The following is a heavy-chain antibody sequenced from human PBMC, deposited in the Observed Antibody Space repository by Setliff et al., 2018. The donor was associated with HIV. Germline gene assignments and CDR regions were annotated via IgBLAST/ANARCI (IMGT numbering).Heavy chain of an antibody. J-gene: IGHJ4*02. V-gene: IGHV4-39*01. D-gene: IGHD6-6*01. CDR3: ARLSIAGTTTDY. CDR2: IYYSGST. CDR1: GGSISSSSYY. Sequence: SETLSLTCTVSGGSISSSSYYWGWIRQPPGKGLEWIGSIYYSGSTYYNPSPKSRVTISVDTSKNQFSLKLSSVTAADTAVYYCARLSIAGTTTDYWGQGTLVTVSS.